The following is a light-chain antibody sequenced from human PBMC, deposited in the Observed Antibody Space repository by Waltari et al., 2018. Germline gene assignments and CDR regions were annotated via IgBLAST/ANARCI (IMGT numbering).Light chain of an antibody. Sequence: SYVLTQPPSVSVAPGQTARIICEGNNIGRNSVPWYKQKPGQAPVLVVYDDSDRPSGIPDRFSGSNSGSTATLTISRVEAGDEADYYCQVWDRTADDVVFGGGTKVNVL. CDR1: NIGRNS. J-gene: IGLJ2*01. CDR3: QVWDRTADDVV. CDR2: DDS. V-gene: IGLV3-21*02.